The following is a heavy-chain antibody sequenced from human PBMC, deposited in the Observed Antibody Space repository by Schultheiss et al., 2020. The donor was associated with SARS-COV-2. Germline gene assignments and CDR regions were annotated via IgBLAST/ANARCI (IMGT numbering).Heavy chain of an antibody. Sequence: GESLKISCAASGFTFSSYSMNWVRQAPGKGLEWVSYISSSSSTIYYADSVKGRFTISRDNAKNSLYLQMNSLRAEDTAVYYCASTTTVVTHSAFDIWGQGTMVTVSS. V-gene: IGHV3-48*01. D-gene: IGHD4-23*01. J-gene: IGHJ3*02. CDR2: ISSSSSTI. CDR1: GFTFSSYS. CDR3: ASTTTVVTHSAFDI.